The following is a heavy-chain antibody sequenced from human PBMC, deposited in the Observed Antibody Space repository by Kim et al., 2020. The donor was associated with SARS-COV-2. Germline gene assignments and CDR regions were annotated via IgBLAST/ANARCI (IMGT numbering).Heavy chain of an antibody. CDR3: AKDGGVYYYYGMDV. Sequence: GGSLRLSCAASGFTFSSYGMHWVRQAPDKGLEWVAVIWYDGSNKYYADSVKGRFTISRDNSKNTLYLQMNSLRAEDTAVYYCAKDGGVYYYYGMDVWGQGTTVTVSS. J-gene: IGHJ6*02. D-gene: IGHD2-8*02. CDR2: IWYDGSNK. V-gene: IGHV3-33*06. CDR1: GFTFSSYG.